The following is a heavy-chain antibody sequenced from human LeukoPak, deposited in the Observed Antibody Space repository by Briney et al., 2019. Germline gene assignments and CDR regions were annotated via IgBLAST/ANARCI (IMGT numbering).Heavy chain of an antibody. Sequence: SETLSLTCTVSGGSISSYYWSWIRQPPGKGLEWIGYIYYSGSTNYNPSLKSRVTISVDTSKNQFTLKLSSVTAADTAVYYCARGGWGYYDSSGYYYWGQGTLVTASS. J-gene: IGHJ4*02. CDR3: ARGGWGYYDSSGYYY. CDR2: IYYSGST. CDR1: GGSISSYY. V-gene: IGHV4-59*01. D-gene: IGHD3-22*01.